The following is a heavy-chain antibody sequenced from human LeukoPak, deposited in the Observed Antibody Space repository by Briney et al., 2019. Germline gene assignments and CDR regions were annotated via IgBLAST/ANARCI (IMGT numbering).Heavy chain of an antibody. CDR3: ARVQFMGLYYFDY. CDR1: GGTFSSYA. J-gene: IGHJ4*02. D-gene: IGHD3/OR15-3a*01. Sequence: GASVKVSCKASGGTFSSYAISWVRQAPGQGLEWMGGIIPIFGTANYAQKFQGRVTITADESTSTAYMELSSLRSEDTAVYYCARVQFMGLYYFDYWGQGTLVTVSS. CDR2: IIPIFGTA. V-gene: IGHV1-69*13.